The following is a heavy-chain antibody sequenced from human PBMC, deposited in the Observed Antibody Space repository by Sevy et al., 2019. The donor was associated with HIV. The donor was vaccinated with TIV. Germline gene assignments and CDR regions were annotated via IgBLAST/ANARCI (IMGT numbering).Heavy chain of an antibody. J-gene: IGHJ3*02. V-gene: IGHV1-2*02. CDR2: INPNSGGT. Sequence: ASVKVSCKASGYTFTGYYMHWVRQAPGQGLEWMGWINPNSGGTNYAQKFQGRVTMTRDTSISTAYMELSRLRSDDTAVYYCAREYGDASECLLFDAFDICGEGTMVTVSS. D-gene: IGHD3-3*01. CDR3: AREYGDASECLLFDAFDI. CDR1: GYTFTGYY.